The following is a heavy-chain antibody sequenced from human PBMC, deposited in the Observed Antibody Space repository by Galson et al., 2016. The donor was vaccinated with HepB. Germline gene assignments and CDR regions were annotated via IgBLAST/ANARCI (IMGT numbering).Heavy chain of an antibody. CDR2: THNANGNT. V-gene: IGHV1-3*04. D-gene: IGHD6-19*01. CDR1: GYTFTSYA. J-gene: IGHJ4*02. Sequence: SVKVSCKASGYTFTSYAIHWVRQAPGQRLEWMGWTHNANGNTEYSQSFQGRVTFTRDTSASTAYMELSSLRSEDTAVYYCARDGGSGWSRLWWGQGTLVAVSS. CDR3: ARDGGSGWSRLW.